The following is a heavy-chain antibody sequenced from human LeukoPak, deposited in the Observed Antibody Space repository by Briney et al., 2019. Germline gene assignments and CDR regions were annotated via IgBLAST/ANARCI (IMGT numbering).Heavy chain of an antibody. D-gene: IGHD4-23*01. V-gene: IGHV3-74*01. CDR3: AKRSDYGGNSNYFDF. CDR2: ISSDGSST. CDR1: GFTFSTYW. J-gene: IGHJ4*02. Sequence: PGGSLRLSCAASGFTFSTYWMHWVRQVPGKGLVWLSRISSDGSSTNYADSVKGRFTISRDNSKNTLYLQMNSLRAEDTAVYYCAKRSDYGGNSNYFDFWGQGTLVTVSS.